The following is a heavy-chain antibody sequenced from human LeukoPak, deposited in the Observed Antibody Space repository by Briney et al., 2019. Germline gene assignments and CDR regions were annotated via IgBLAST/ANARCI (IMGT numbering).Heavy chain of an antibody. J-gene: IGHJ5*02. CDR3: ARSIAVAPLNWFDP. Sequence: SVKVSCKASGGTFSSYAISWVRQAPGQGLEWMGGIIPIFGTANYAQKFQGRVTITADESTSTAYMELSSLRSEDTAVYYCARSIAVAPLNWFDPWGQGTLVTVSS. CDR2: IIPIFGTA. V-gene: IGHV1-69*13. CDR1: GGTFSSYA. D-gene: IGHD6-19*01.